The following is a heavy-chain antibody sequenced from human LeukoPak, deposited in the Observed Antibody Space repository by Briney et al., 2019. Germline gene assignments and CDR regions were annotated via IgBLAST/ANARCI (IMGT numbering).Heavy chain of an antibody. CDR2: FSDSGGNT. V-gene: IGHV3-23*01. CDR3: AKTFGLIDPFEY. CDR1: GFTFSNYA. Sequence: GGSLRLSCAASGFTFSNYAMSWVRQAPGKGLEWVSSFSDSGGNTYYADSVKSRFTISRDNSKNTLYVQMSSLRAEDTAVYYCAKTFGLIDPFEYWGQGTQVTVSS. D-gene: IGHD2/OR15-2a*01. J-gene: IGHJ4*02.